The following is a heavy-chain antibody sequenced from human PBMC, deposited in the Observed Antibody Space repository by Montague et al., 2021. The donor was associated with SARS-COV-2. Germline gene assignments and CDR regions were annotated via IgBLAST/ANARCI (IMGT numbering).Heavy chain of an antibody. Sequence: SETLSLTCTISGGSMGRYYWTWIRQLPGQELEWIGSIYDSGGARYNPSLKSRVSISVDASKNQFSLRVTSVTAADTAVYFCARRGTGNYEILDYWGQGILVTVSS. CDR1: GGSMGRYY. CDR2: IYDSGGA. J-gene: IGHJ4*02. D-gene: IGHD3-3*01. CDR3: ARRGTGNYEILDY. V-gene: IGHV4-59*01.